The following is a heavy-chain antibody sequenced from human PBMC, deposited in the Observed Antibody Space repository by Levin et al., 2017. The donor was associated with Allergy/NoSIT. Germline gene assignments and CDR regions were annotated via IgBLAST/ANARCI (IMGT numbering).Heavy chain of an antibody. CDR3: AKTRHSSSWYAEYYFDY. J-gene: IGHJ4*02. CDR2: IGGTGGST. D-gene: IGHD6-13*01. Sequence: GESLKISCAASGFTFTNYAMSWVRQAPGKGLEWVSAIGGTGGSTYYADSVKGRFTISRDNSKKTLYLQLNSLRAEDTAVYYCAKTRHSSSWYAEYYFDYWGQGTLVTVSS. CDR1: GFTFTNYA. V-gene: IGHV3-23*01.